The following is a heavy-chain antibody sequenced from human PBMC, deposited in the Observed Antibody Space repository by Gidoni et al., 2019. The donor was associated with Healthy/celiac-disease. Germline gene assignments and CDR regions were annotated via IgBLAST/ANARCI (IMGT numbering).Heavy chain of an antibody. CDR3: ARDGGYSYGYDAFDI. Sequence: EVQLVESGGGLVQPGGSLRLSCAASGFTFSSYSMNWVRQAPGKGLEGVSYISSSSSTIYYADSVKGRFTISRDNAKNSLYLQMNSLRAEDTAVYYCARDGGYSYGYDAFDIWGQGTMVTVSS. V-gene: IGHV3-48*01. CDR2: ISSSSSTI. CDR1: GFTFSSYS. D-gene: IGHD5-18*01. J-gene: IGHJ3*02.